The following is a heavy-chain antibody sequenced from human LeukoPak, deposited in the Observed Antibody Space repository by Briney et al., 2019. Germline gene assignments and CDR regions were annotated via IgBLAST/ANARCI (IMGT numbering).Heavy chain of an antibody. D-gene: IGHD3-22*01. CDR3: ARLTMIVVVIRPRDDAFDI. Sequence: GASVKVSCKASGYTFTSYYMHWVRQAPGQGLEWMGWINPNSGGTNYAQKFQGRVTMTRDTSISTAYMELSRLRSDDTAVYYCARLTMIVVVIRPRDDAFDIWGQGTMVTVSS. CDR1: GYTFTSYY. CDR2: INPNSGGT. J-gene: IGHJ3*02. V-gene: IGHV1-2*02.